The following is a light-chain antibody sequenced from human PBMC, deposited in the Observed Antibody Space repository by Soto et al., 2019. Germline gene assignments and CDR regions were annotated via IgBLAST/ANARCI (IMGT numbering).Light chain of an antibody. CDR3: SSYTTSTTWL. Sequence: QSVLTQPASVSGSPGQSITISCTGTISDVGSFNYVSWYQQHPDKAPKLIIYEVSNRPSGVSFRFSGSKSGNTASLTISGLQAQDEADYFCSSYTTSTTWLFGGGTKLTVL. CDR1: ISDVGSFNY. V-gene: IGLV2-14*01. CDR2: EVS. J-gene: IGLJ2*01.